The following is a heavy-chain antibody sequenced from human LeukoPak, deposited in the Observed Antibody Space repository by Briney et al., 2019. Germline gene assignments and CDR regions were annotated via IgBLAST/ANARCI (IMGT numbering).Heavy chain of an antibody. J-gene: IGHJ4*02. CDR3: ARDPYYYGSGSPRVDTQFDY. CDR2: ISAYNGNT. D-gene: IGHD3-10*01. V-gene: IGHV1-18*04. CDR1: GYTFTSYG. Sequence: ASVKASCKASGYTFTSYGISWVRQAPGQGLEWMGWISAYNGNTNYAQKLQGRVTMTTDTSTSTAYMELRSLRSDDTAVYYCARDPYYYGSGSPRVDTQFDYWGQGTLVTVSS.